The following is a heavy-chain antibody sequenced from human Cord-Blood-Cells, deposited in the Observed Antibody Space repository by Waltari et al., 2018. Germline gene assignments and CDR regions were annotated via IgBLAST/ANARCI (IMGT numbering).Heavy chain of an antibody. CDR3: ARDPTEGTTSDY. D-gene: IGHD4-17*01. J-gene: IGHJ4*02. CDR1: GFTFSSYW. V-gene: IGHV3-7*01. CDR2: IKQDGSEK. Sequence: EVQLVESGGGLVQPGGSLRLSCAASGFTFSSYWMSWVRQAPGKGLEWVSNIKQDGSEKYYVDSVKGRFTISRDNAKNALYLQMNSLRAEDTAVYYCARDPTEGTTSDYWGQGTLVTVSS.